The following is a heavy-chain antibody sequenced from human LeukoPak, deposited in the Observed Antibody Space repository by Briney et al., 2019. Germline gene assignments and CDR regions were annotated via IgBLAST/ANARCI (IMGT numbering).Heavy chain of an antibody. Sequence: GGSLRLSCAASGFTFSIYEMNWVRQAPGKGLEWVSSSSGSTIYYADSVKGRFTISRDNSKNTLYLQMNSLRAEDTAVYYCAKLAVAEQIDYWGQGTLVTVSS. J-gene: IGHJ4*02. CDR2: SSSGSTI. V-gene: IGHV3-48*03. CDR3: AKLAVAEQIDY. CDR1: GFTFSIYE. D-gene: IGHD6-19*01.